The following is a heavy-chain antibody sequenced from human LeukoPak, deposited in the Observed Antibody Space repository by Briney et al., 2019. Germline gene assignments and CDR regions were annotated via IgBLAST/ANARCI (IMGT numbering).Heavy chain of an antibody. J-gene: IGHJ4*02. CDR1: VFTFSNAW. V-gene: IGHV3-49*04. CDR3: TRDQTPYY. Sequence: GGALRLSCAASVFTFSNAWMSWVRQAPGKGREWVGFIRSKDYGGTTEYAASVKGRFTISRDDSKSIAYLQMNSLKTEDTAVYYCTRDQTPYYWGQGTLVTVSS. CDR2: IRSKDYGGTT.